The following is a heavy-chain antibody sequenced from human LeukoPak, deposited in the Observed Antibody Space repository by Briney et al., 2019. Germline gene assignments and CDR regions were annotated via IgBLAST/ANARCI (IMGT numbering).Heavy chain of an antibody. V-gene: IGHV3-33*01. CDR3: ARDRDFGLWFGELSD. Sequence: GRSLRLSCAASGFTFSSYGMHWVRQAPGKGLEWVAVIWYDGSNKYYADSVKGRFTISRDNSKNTLYLQMNSLRAEDTAVYYCARDRDFGLWFGELSDWGQGTLVTVSS. CDR2: IWYDGSNK. D-gene: IGHD3-10*01. J-gene: IGHJ4*02. CDR1: GFTFSSYG.